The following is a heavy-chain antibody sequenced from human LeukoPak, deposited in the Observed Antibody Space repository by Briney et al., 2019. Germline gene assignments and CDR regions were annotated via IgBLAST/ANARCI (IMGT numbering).Heavy chain of an antibody. Sequence: ASVKVSCKASGYTFTSYAMNWVRQAPGQGLEWMGWINTNTGNPTYAQGFTGRFVFSLDTSVSTAYLQISSLKAEDTAVYYCARDGGIVVVVAAESWFDPWGQGTLVTVSS. D-gene: IGHD2-15*01. CDR2: INTNTGNP. CDR1: GYTFTSYA. J-gene: IGHJ5*02. CDR3: ARDGGIVVVVAAESWFDP. V-gene: IGHV7-4-1*02.